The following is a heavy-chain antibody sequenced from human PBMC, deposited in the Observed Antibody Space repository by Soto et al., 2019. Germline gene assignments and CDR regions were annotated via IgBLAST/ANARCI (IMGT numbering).Heavy chain of an antibody. V-gene: IGHV1-18*01. Sequence: ASVKVSCKASGGTFSSYTISWVRQAPGQGLEWMGWISAYNGNTNYAQKLQGRVTMTTDTSTSTAYMELRSLRSDDTAVYYCARRTTVTTASSPGAFDIWGQGTMVTVSS. CDR1: GGTFSSYT. J-gene: IGHJ3*02. CDR3: ARRTTVTTASSPGAFDI. D-gene: IGHD4-17*01. CDR2: ISAYNGNT.